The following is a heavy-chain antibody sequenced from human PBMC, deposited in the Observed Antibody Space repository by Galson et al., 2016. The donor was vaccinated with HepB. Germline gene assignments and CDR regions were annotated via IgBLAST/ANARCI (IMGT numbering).Heavy chain of an antibody. D-gene: IGHD5-12*01. CDR2: ISYDGRTK. Sequence: SLRLSCAASGFTFSSYGMQWVRQAPGKGLEWVALISYDGRTKFYADSVKGRFTISRDTSKSTLYLQMNSLKAEDTAVYHCAKDAHNGYLLNRFDYWGQGNLVTVTS. J-gene: IGHJ4*02. V-gene: IGHV3-30*18. CDR1: GFTFSSYG. CDR3: AKDAHNGYLLNRFDY.